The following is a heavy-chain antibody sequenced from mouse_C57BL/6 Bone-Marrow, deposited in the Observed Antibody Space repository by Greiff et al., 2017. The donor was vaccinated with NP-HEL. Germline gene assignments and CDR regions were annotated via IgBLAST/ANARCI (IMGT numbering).Heavy chain of an antibody. Sequence: QVHVKQSGAELVKPGASVKMSCKASGYTFTSYWITWVKQRPGQGLEWIGDIYPGSGSTNYNEKFKSKATLTVDTSSSTAYMQLSSLTSEDSAVYYCARGYYGFYAMDYWGQGTSVTVSS. J-gene: IGHJ4*01. CDR2: IYPGSGST. D-gene: IGHD1-2*01. CDR3: ARGYYGFYAMDY. CDR1: GYTFTSYW. V-gene: IGHV1-55*01.